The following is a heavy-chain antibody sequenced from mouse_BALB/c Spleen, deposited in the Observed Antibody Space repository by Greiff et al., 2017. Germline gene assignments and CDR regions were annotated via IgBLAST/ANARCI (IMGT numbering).Heavy chain of an antibody. Sequence: EVKLVESGAELVRPGALVKLSCKASGFNIKDYYMHWVKQRPEQGLEWIGWIDPENGNTIYDPKFQGKASITADTSSNTAYLQLSSLTSEDTAVYYCASAATEWYFDVWGAGTTVTVSS. D-gene: IGHD6-1*01. V-gene: IGHV14-1*02. CDR3: ASAATEWYFDV. CDR1: GFNIKDYY. J-gene: IGHJ1*01. CDR2: IDPENGNT.